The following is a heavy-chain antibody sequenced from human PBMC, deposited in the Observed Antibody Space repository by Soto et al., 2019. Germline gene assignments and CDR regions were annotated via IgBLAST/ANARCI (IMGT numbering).Heavy chain of an antibody. V-gene: IGHV3-30-3*01. CDR3: ARGRMVRGVLWFDP. Sequence: SLRISFAACGFTFSSYAMRWVRQAPGKGLEWVAVISYDGSNKYYADSVKGRFTISRDNSKNTLYLQMKSLRAEDTAVYYSARGRMVRGVLWFDPWGQGTLVTVYS. J-gene: IGHJ5*02. D-gene: IGHD3-10*01. CDR2: ISYDGSNK. CDR1: GFTFSSYA.